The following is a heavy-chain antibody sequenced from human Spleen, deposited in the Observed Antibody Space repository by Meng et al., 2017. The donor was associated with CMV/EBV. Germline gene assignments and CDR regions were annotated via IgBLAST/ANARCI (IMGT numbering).Heavy chain of an antibody. CDR1: GFTFSDYY. Sequence: GESLKISCEVSGFTFSDYYMDWVRQAPGKGLEWVARTREKTSGYSTEYAASVRGRFTISRDASKNLLYLQMNRLKVEDTAVYYCTRPGRTTRYFDYWGPGILVTVSS. CDR3: TRPGRTTRYFDY. V-gene: IGHV3-72*01. CDR2: TREKTSGYST. D-gene: IGHD1/OR15-1a*01. J-gene: IGHJ4*02.